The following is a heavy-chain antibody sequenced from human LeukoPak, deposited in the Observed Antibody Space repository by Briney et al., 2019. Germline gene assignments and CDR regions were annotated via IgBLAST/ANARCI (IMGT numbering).Heavy chain of an antibody. Sequence: PSETLSLTCTVSGNSISSGYYWGWIRQPPGKGLEWIGSIYHSGRTYYNPSLKSRVTISVDTSKNQFSLKLSSVTAADTAVYYCARQYYYDSSGYHRPNWFDPWGQGTLVTVSS. CDR2: IYHSGRT. J-gene: IGHJ5*02. CDR3: ARQYYYDSSGYHRPNWFDP. D-gene: IGHD3-22*01. CDR1: GNSISSGYY. V-gene: IGHV4-38-2*02.